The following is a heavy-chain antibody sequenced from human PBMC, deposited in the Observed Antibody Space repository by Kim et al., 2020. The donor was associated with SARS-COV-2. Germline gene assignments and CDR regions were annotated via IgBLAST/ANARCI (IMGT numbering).Heavy chain of an antibody. J-gene: IGHJ6*02. CDR2: ISYDGSNK. Sequence: GGSLRLSCAASGFTFSSYAMHWVRQAPGKGLEWVAVISYDGSNKYYADSVKGRFTISRDNSKNTLYLQMNSLRAEDTAVYHCARDPWSHLRGVIYSYYGMDVWGQGTTVTVSS. D-gene: IGHD3-10*01. CDR3: ARDPWSHLRGVIYSYYGMDV. V-gene: IGHV3-30-3*01. CDR1: GFTFSSYA.